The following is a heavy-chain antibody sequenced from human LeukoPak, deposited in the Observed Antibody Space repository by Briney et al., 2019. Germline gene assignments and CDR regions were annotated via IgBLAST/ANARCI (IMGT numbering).Heavy chain of an antibody. CDR3: ARTIAAAVDFDY. V-gene: IGHV1-2*06. J-gene: IGHJ4*02. Sequence: ASVRVSCKASGYTFTGYYMHWVRPAPGQGLEWMGRINPNSGGTDYAQKFQGRVTMTRDTSINTAYMELSRLRSDDTAVYYCARTIAAAVDFDYWGQGTLVTVSS. CDR2: INPNSGGT. CDR1: GYTFTGYY. D-gene: IGHD6-13*01.